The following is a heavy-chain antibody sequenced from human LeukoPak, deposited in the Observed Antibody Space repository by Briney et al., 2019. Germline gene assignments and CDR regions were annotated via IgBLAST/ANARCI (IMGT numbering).Heavy chain of an antibody. CDR1: GGSISSYY. Sequence: LETLSLTCTVSGGSISSYYWSWIRQPPGKGLEWIGYIYYSGSTNYNPSLKSRVTISVDTSKNQFSLKLSSVTAADTAVYYCARDFYDYVWGTNAFDIWGQGTMVTVSS. V-gene: IGHV4-59*01. CDR2: IYYSGST. D-gene: IGHD3-16*01. J-gene: IGHJ3*02. CDR3: ARDFYDYVWGTNAFDI.